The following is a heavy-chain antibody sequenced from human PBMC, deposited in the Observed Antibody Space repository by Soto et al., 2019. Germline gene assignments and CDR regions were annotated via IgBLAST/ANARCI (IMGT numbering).Heavy chain of an antibody. CDR2: IYYSGST. Sequence: SETLSLTCTVSGGSISSSSYYWGWIRQPPGKGLEWIGSIYYSGSTYYNPSLKSRVTISVDTSKNQFSLKLSSVTAADTAVYYSARHEGIAVDKRGVKHFDYWGQGTLVTVSS. J-gene: IGHJ4*02. V-gene: IGHV4-39*01. D-gene: IGHD6-19*01. CDR1: GGSISSSSYY. CDR3: ARHEGIAVDKRGVKHFDY.